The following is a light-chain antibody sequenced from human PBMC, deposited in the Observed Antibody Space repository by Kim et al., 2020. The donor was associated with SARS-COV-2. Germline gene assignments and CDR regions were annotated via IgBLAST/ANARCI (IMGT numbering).Light chain of an antibody. Sequence: SVFPGQTASITCSGDKLGDKHACWYQQKPGQSPVLVIYQDSKRPSGIPERFSGSNSGNTATLTISGTQAMDEADYYCQAWDSSTGVFGGGTQLTVL. CDR3: QAWDSSTGV. V-gene: IGLV3-1*01. J-gene: IGLJ3*02. CDR1: KLGDKH. CDR2: QDS.